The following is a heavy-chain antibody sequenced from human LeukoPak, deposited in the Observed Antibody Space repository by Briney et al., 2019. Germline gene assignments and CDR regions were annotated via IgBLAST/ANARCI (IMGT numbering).Heavy chain of an antibody. V-gene: IGHV3-33*01. CDR2: IWYDGSNK. Sequence: GGSLRLSCAASGFTFSSYGMHWLRQAPGKGLEWVAVIWYDGSNKYYADSVKGRFTISRDNSKNTLYLQMNSLRAEDTAVYYCAVDFGVGTFDYWGQGTLVTVSS. CDR1: GFTFSSYG. CDR3: AVDFGVGTFDY. J-gene: IGHJ4*02. D-gene: IGHD3-3*01.